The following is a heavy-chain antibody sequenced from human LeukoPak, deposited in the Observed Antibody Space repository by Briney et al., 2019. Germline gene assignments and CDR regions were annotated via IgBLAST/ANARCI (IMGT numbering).Heavy chain of an antibody. D-gene: IGHD3-22*01. CDR1: GFTFSSYE. J-gene: IGHJ4*02. V-gene: IGHV3-48*03. CDR2: ISSSGSTI. Sequence: GGSLRLSCAASGFTFSSYEMNWVRQAPGKGLEWVSYISSSGSTIYYADSVKGRFTISSDNAKNSLYLQMNSLRAEDTAVYYCARPSGYYEYYFDYWGQGTLVTVSS. CDR3: ARPSGYYEYYFDY.